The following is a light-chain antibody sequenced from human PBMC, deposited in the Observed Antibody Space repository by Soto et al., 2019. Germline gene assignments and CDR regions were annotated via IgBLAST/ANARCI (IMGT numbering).Light chain of an antibody. CDR1: SSNIGYNY. CDR2: RNN. Sequence: QSVLTQPPSASGTPGQRVTISCSGSSSNIGYNYVYWYQQLPGTAPKLLIYRNNQRPSGVPDRFSGSKSGTSASLAISGLRSEDEADYYCAAWDDSLSGAVFGVGTKLTVL. CDR3: AAWDDSLSGAV. J-gene: IGLJ2*01. V-gene: IGLV1-47*01.